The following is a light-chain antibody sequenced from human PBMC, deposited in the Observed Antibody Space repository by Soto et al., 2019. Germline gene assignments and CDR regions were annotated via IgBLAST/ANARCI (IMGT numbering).Light chain of an antibody. CDR2: GAS. Sequence: IGWTQSPGTLSLSPGERATLSCRARQSVSSSYLVWYHQKPGQAPRLRIYGASSRSTGLPDRFSGSGSGTDCTLTISRLEPEELAVYYCQQYGSSPLTFGGGTKVEIQ. CDR3: QQYGSSPLT. CDR1: QSVSSSY. V-gene: IGKV3-20*01. J-gene: IGKJ4*01.